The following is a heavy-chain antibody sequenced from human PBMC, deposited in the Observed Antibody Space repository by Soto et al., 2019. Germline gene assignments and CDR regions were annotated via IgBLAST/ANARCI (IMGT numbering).Heavy chain of an antibody. J-gene: IGHJ6*02. CDR1: GFTFRSCA. Sequence: GGSLRLSCAASGFTFRSCAMGWVRQAPGKGLEWVSDIIDSGASTYYADSVKGRFTISRDNSKSTLYLQMNSLRAEDTALYYCAKGRSYYYSYGVYVWGQGTTVTVSS. CDR2: IIDSGAST. CDR3: AKGRSYYYSYGVYV. V-gene: IGHV3-23*01.